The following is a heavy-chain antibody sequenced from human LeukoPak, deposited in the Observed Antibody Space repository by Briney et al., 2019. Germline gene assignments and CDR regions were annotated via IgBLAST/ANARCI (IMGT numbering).Heavy chain of an antibody. CDR1: GGTFSSYA. J-gene: IGHJ6*02. CDR3: AIPEHRGGMDV. V-gene: IGHV1-69*04. D-gene: IGHD2-2*01. Sequence: SVKVSCKASGGTFSSYAISWVRQAPGQGLEWMGRIIPILGIANYAQKFQGRVTITADKSTSTAYMELSSLRSEDTAVYYCAIPEHRGGMDVWGQGTTVTVSS. CDR2: IIPILGIA.